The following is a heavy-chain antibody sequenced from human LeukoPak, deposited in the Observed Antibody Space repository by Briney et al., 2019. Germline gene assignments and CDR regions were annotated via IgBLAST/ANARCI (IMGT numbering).Heavy chain of an antibody. J-gene: IGHJ4*02. Sequence: GGSLRLSCAASGFSFSSTWMTWVRQTPGKGLELVSNINIDGSQRYHAYSVEGRFSISRDNVKNTLYLQMSSLRVEDTAVYYCARDPGWRALDYWGQGALVIVSS. CDR1: GFSFSSTW. CDR2: INIDGSQR. D-gene: IGHD6-19*01. V-gene: IGHV3-7*03. CDR3: ARDPGWRALDY.